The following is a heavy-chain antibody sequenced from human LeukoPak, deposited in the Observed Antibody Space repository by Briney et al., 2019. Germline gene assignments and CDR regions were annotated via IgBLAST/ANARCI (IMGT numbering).Heavy chain of an antibody. CDR1: GGTFSSYA. Sequence: SVKVSCKASGGTFSSYAISWVRQAPGQGLEWMGRIIPILGIANYAQKFQGRVTITADKSTSTAYMELSSLRSEDTAVYYCAREGPQTRPLSCGGDCYSLLYDYYYYGMDVWGQGTTVTVSS. V-gene: IGHV1-69*04. J-gene: IGHJ6*02. CDR3: AREGPQTRPLSCGGDCYSLLYDYYYYGMDV. CDR2: IIPILGIA. D-gene: IGHD2-21*02.